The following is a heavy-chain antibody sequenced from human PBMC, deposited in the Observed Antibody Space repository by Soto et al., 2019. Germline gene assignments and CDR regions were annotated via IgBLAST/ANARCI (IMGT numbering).Heavy chain of an antibody. Sequence: GGSLRLSCTASGFTFSSYAMSWVRQAPGKELEWVSTISGNSGKTNYAESVKGRFSISRDNSKNTVHLQLDSLRAEDTAVYFCAKLGFVLMELYYFHQWGHGTLVTVS. D-gene: IGHD2-8*01. CDR1: GFTFSSYA. J-gene: IGHJ4*01. CDR2: ISGNSGKT. CDR3: AKLGFVLMELYYFHQ. V-gene: IGHV3-23*01.